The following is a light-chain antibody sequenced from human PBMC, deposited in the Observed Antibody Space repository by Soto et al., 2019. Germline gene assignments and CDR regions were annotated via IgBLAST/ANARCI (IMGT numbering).Light chain of an antibody. CDR3: GSYTSESTL. Sequence: QSVLTQPASVSGSPGQSITISCTGTSSDVGGYNFVSWYQQHPAKAPKLIIYDVSNRPSGVPIRFSASKSGSTASLTISGLQAEDEADYYCGSYTSESTLFGGGTKVTVL. CDR1: SSDVGGYNF. J-gene: IGLJ2*01. CDR2: DVS. V-gene: IGLV2-14*03.